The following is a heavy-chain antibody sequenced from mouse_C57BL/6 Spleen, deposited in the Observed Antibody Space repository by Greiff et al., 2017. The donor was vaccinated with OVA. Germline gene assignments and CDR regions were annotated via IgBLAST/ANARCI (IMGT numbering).Heavy chain of an antibody. Sequence: VQLQQPGAELVKPGASVKLSCKASGYTFTSYWMQWVKQRPGQGLEWIGEIDPSDSYTNYNQKFKGKATLTVDTSSSTAYMQLSSLTSEDSAVYYCVYYGSKGWYFDVWGTGTTVTVSS. D-gene: IGHD1-1*01. CDR3: VYYGSKGWYFDV. CDR1: GYTFTSYW. J-gene: IGHJ1*03. V-gene: IGHV1-50*01. CDR2: IDPSDSYT.